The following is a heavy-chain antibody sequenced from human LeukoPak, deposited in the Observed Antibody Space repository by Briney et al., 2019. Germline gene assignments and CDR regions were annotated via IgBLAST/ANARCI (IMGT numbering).Heavy chain of an antibody. V-gene: IGHV3-23*01. CDR1: GFTFSSYV. CDR2: ITTSGGTT. D-gene: IGHD1-26*01. CDR3: AKSYSYFDY. J-gene: IGHJ4*02. Sequence: GGSLRLSCAASGFTFSSYVMSWVRQAPGKGLEWVSAITTSGGTTYYADSVKGRFTISRDNSKNTLYLQMNSLRAEDTAVYYCAKSYSYFDYWGQGTLVTVSS.